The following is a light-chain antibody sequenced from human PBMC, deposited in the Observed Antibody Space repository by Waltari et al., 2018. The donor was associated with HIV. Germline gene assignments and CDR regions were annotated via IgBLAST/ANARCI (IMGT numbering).Light chain of an antibody. CDR2: GAS. CDR1: QSISGN. J-gene: IGKJ1*01. V-gene: IGKV3-15*01. Sequence: EIVMTQSPATLSVSPGERATISCRAMQSISGNLAWYQQRRCQAPRLLVYGASIRASGIPARFSGSVSGPEFSLTVSSLQSEDFAIYYCQQYNNWPRTFGQGTKLEI. CDR3: QQYNNWPRT.